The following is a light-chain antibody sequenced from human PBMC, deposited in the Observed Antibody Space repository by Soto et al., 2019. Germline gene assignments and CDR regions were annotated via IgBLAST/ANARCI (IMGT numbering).Light chain of an antibody. J-gene: IGLJ3*02. CDR3: CSYAGSSNWV. V-gene: IGLV2-23*02. Sequence: QSVLTQPASVSGSPGQSITISCTGTSSDVGTYNLVSWYQQHPGKAPKLMIYEVNKRPSGVSNRFSGSKSGSTASLTISGLQAEDEADYYCCSYAGSSNWVFGGGTKVTVL. CDR1: SSDVGTYNL. CDR2: EVN.